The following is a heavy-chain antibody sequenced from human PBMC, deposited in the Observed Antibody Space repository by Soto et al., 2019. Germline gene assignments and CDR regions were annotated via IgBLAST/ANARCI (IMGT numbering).Heavy chain of an antibody. J-gene: IGHJ6*02. D-gene: IGHD3-10*01. V-gene: IGHV4-59*01. CDR2: IYYSGST. CDR1: GGSISTYY. Sequence: QVQLQESGPGLVKPSETLSLTCTVSGGSISTYYWSWIRQSPGRGLEWIGYIYYSGSTSYNPSLNTRVTITVNTSKNHFSLKVSSVTAADTAVYYCARGRHLRGMDVWGQGTTVTVSS. CDR3: ARGRHLRGMDV.